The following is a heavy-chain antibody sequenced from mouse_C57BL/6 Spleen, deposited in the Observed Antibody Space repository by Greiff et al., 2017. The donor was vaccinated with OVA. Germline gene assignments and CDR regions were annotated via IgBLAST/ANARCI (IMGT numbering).Heavy chain of an antibody. J-gene: IGHJ1*03. CDR2: ISYDGSN. Sequence: EVKLMESGPGLVKPSQSLSLTCSVTGYSITSGYYWNWIRQFPGNKLEWMGYISYDGSNNYNPSLKNRISITRDTSKNQFFLKLNSVTTEDTATYYCARDGAYYSNYNWYFDVWGTGTTVTVSS. CDR3: ARDGAYYSNYNWYFDV. V-gene: IGHV3-6*01. D-gene: IGHD2-5*01. CDR1: GYSITSGYY.